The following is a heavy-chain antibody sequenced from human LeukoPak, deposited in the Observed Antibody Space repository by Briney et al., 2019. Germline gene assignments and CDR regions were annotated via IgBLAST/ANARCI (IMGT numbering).Heavy chain of an antibody. CDR2: IYHSGST. D-gene: IGHD1/OR15-1a*01. Sequence: SQILSLTCAVSGGSISSGGYSWSWIRQPPGKGLEWIGYIYHSGSTYYNPSLKSRVTISVDRSKNQFSLKLSSVTAADTAVYYCARAPRLQTTYYFDYWGQGTLVTVSS. V-gene: IGHV4-30-2*01. CDR1: GGSISSGGYS. J-gene: IGHJ4*02. CDR3: ARAPRLQTTYYFDY.